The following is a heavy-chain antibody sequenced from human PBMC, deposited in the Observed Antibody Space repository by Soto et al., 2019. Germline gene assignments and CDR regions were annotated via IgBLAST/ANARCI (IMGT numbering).Heavy chain of an antibody. J-gene: IGHJ4*02. Sequence: QVQLVQSGAEVKKPGSSVKVSCKASGGTFSSYAISWVRQAPGQGLEWMGGIIPIFGTANYAQKFQGRVTITADEATSTAYMELGSLRSEDTAVYYCARDWGTTVTAGSFDYWGQGTLVTVSS. D-gene: IGHD4-17*01. CDR3: ARDWGTTVTAGSFDY. CDR2: IIPIFGTA. CDR1: GGTFSSYA. V-gene: IGHV1-69*01.